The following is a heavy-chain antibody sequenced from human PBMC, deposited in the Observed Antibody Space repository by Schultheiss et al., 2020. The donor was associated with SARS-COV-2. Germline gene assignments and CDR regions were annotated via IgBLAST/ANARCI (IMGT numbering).Heavy chain of an antibody. J-gene: IGHJ3*02. CDR1: GYTFTGYY. V-gene: IGHV1-2*06. CDR3: ARDFGVLTTPAHLRRRAFDI. D-gene: IGHD4/OR15-4a*01. CDR2: INPNSGGT. Sequence: ASVKVSCKASGYTFTGYYMHWVRQAPGQGLEWMGRINPNSGGTNYAQKFQGRVTMTRDTSISTAHMELSSLRSDDTAVYYCARDFGVLTTPAHLRRRAFDIWGQGTMVTVSS.